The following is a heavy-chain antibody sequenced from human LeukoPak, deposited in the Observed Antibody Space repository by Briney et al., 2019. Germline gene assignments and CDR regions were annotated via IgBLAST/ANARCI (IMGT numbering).Heavy chain of an antibody. D-gene: IGHD2-2*01. Sequence: SETLSLTCAVSGYSICSGYYWGWIRQPPGKGLEWIGSIYHSGSTYYNPSLKSRVTISVDTSKNQFSLKLSSVTAADTAVYYCARRLGYCSSTSCYYYFDYWGQGTLVTVSS. CDR1: GYSICSGYY. CDR3: ARRLGYCSSTSCYYYFDY. V-gene: IGHV4-38-2*01. CDR2: IYHSGST. J-gene: IGHJ4*02.